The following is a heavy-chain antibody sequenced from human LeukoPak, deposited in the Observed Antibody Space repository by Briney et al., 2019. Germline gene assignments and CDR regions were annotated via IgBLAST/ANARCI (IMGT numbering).Heavy chain of an antibody. J-gene: IGHJ4*02. D-gene: IGHD1-26*01. CDR2: IYYSGST. CDR3: ARDEVEGALDY. Sequence: SETLSLTCTVSGGSISSYYWSWIRQPPGKGLEWIGYIYYSGSTNYNPSLKSRVTISVDTSKNQFPLKLSSVTAADTAVYYCARDEVEGALDYWGQGTLVTVSS. V-gene: IGHV4-59*01. CDR1: GGSISSYY.